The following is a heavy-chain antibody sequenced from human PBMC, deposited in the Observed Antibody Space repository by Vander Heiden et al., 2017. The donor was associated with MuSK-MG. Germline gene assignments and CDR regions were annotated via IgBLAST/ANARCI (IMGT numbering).Heavy chain of an antibody. CDR2: ISSSGSTI. V-gene: IGHV3-48*03. D-gene: IGHD5-12*01. Sequence: EVQLVESGGGLVQPGGSLRLSWAASGFTCGSYEMNWFRQAPGKVLDWVSNISSSGSTIYYADSVKGRFTISRDNDKNSLYLQMNSLRAEDTSVYYCARDRGYEEWGQGTLGTVSS. J-gene: IGHJ4*02. CDR3: ARDRGYEE. CDR1: GFTCGSYE.